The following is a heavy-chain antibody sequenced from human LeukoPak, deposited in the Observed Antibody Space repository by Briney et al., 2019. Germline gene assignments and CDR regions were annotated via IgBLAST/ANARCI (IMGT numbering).Heavy chain of an antibody. J-gene: IGHJ3*02. Sequence: PGGSLRLSCAASGFSFSNSEMHWVRQGPGKGLEWVASIRYDGGYKYYADSVKGRFTISRDNSKHTMSLLMDSLRAEDTAVYYCAKEDSAVAGAGDAFDIWGQGTMVTVSS. V-gene: IGHV3-30*02. CDR2: IRYDGGYK. D-gene: IGHD6-19*01. CDR3: AKEDSAVAGAGDAFDI. CDR1: GFSFSNSE.